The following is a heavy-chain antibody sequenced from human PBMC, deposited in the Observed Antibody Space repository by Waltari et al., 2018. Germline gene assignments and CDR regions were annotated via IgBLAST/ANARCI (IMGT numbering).Heavy chain of an antibody. D-gene: IGHD5-12*01. J-gene: IGHJ3*01. Sequence: QLQLQESGPRLVRPSETLSLICRVSYFSITSNRHYWAWIRQSPGQGLEWIGTVSYSVTTYISPSLKSRVSVSRDTSKNQVSLILGSVTAADMAVYYCATYIGASVGTAAFDVWGQGTMVTVSS. CDR3: ATYIGASVGTAAFDV. V-gene: IGHV4-39*01. CDR1: YFSITSNRHY. CDR2: VSYSVTT.